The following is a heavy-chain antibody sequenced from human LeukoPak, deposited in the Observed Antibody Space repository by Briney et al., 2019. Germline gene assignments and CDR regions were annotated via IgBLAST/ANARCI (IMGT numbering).Heavy chain of an antibody. D-gene: IGHD3-10*01. CDR2: ISYDGSNK. CDR3: ARELRDYYYYYMDV. V-gene: IGHV3-30*04. J-gene: IGHJ6*03. CDR1: GFTFSRYA. Sequence: GGSLRLSCAASGFTFSRYAMHWVRQAPGKGLEWVALISYDGSNKYYADSVKGRFTISRDNSKNTLYLQMDSLRAEDAAVYYCARELRDYYYYYMDVWGKGTTVTVSS.